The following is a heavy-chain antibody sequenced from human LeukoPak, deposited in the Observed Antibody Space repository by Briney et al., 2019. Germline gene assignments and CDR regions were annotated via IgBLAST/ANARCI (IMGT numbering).Heavy chain of an antibody. J-gene: IGHJ4*02. D-gene: IGHD3-3*01. CDR2: FDPEDGET. CDR1: GYTLTELS. CDR3: ATGIFGVVKCFDY. Sequence: ASVKVSCKVSGYTLTELSMHWVRQAPGEGLEWMGGFDPEDGETIYTQKFQGRVTMTEDTSTDTAYMELSSLSSEDTAVYYCATGIFGVVKCFDYWGQGTLVTVSS. V-gene: IGHV1-24*01.